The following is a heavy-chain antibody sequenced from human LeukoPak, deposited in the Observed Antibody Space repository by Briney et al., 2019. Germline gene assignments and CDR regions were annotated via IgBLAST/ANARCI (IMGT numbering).Heavy chain of an antibody. J-gene: IGHJ5*02. CDR2: IKQDGSEK. CDR1: GFTFSSYW. D-gene: IGHD6-13*01. V-gene: IGHV3-7*01. Sequence: GGSLRLSCAASGFTFSSYWMSWVRQAPGKGLEWVANIKQDGSEKYYVDSVKGRFTISRDNAKNSLYLQMNSLRAEDTAVYYCAKGPGIAAAGTWFDPWGQGTLVTVSS. CDR3: AKGPGIAAAGTWFDP.